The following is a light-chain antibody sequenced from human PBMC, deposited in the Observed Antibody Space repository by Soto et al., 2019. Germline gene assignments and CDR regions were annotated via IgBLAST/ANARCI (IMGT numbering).Light chain of an antibody. J-gene: IGKJ5*01. CDR2: DAS. CDR1: QSVSSN. CDR3: QQYIKWPIT. V-gene: IGKV3-15*01. Sequence: EIVITQSPCTLSVSPGERATLSCRASQSVSSNLAWYQQKPGQAPRLLISDASTRATGIPARFSGSGSGTEFTLTVSSLQSEDFAVYYCQQYIKWPITFGQGTRLEI.